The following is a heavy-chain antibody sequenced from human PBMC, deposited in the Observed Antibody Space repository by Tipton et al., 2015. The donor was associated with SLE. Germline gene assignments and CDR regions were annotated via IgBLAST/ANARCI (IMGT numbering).Heavy chain of an antibody. Sequence: TLSLTCAVYGGSFSGYYWSWIRQPPGKGLEWIGYIYYSGSTYYNPSLKSRVTISVDTSKNQFSLKLSSVTAADTAVYYCARDQGGHEYFDYWGQGTLVTVSS. V-gene: IGHV4-30-4*01. J-gene: IGHJ4*02. CDR3: ARDQGGHEYFDY. D-gene: IGHD5-12*01. CDR2: IYYSGST. CDR1: GGSFSGYY.